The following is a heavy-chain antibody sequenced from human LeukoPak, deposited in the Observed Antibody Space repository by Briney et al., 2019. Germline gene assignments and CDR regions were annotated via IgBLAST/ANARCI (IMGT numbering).Heavy chain of an antibody. Sequence: GSLRLSCVASGFTFNNYEMSWVRQAPGKGLEWVSYISSSGSIRYYSDSVKGRFTISRDNAKNSLSLQMDTLRVEDTGFYYCARQAYGSGWFWGQGIMVIVSS. CDR3: ARQAYGSGWF. D-gene: IGHD6-19*01. CDR2: ISSSGSIR. J-gene: IGHJ4*02. CDR1: GFTFNNYE. V-gene: IGHV3-48*03.